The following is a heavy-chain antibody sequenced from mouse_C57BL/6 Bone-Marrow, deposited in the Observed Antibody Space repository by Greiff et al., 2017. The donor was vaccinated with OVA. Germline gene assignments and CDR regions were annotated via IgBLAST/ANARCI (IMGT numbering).Heavy chain of an antibody. CDR3: ARGTTIVTTGYFDY. CDR2: INSDGGST. D-gene: IGHD2-5*01. Sequence: DVKLVESGGGLVQPGESLKLSCESNEYEFPSHDMSWVRKTPEKRLELVAAINSDGGSTYYPDTMERRFIISRDNTKKTLYLQMSSLRSEDTALYYCARGTTIVTTGYFDYWGQGTTLTVSS. V-gene: IGHV5-2*01. CDR1: EYEFPSHD. J-gene: IGHJ2*01.